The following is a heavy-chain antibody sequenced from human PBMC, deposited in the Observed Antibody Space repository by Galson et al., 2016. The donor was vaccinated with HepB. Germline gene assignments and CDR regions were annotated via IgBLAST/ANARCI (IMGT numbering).Heavy chain of an antibody. D-gene: IGHD2-15*01. J-gene: IGHJ6*02. Sequence: SVKVSCKASGYTFTGHYMHWVRQAPGQGLEWMGWINPNSGGTNYAQKFQGWVTISRDSSISTAYMELRGLKSDDTAVYYCARSYCSDSGCIPHGMDVWGQGTTVTVAS. CDR2: INPNSGGT. CDR1: GYTFTGHY. V-gene: IGHV1-2*04. CDR3: ARSYCSDSGCIPHGMDV.